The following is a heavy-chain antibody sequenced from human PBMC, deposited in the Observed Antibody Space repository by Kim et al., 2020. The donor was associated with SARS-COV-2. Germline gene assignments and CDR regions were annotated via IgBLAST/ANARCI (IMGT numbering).Heavy chain of an antibody. Sequence: GGSLRLSCATSGFTFTGVWMHWVRQAPGKGLEWVGRIISTSHGGTTDFAAPVKGRFSISRDDSKNTLYLQMDSLKTEDTAVYYCATGAPSGNFFDFWGPGTVVTVSS. CDR3: ATGAPSGNFFDF. CDR1: GFTFTGVW. CDR2: IISTSHGGTT. V-gene: IGHV3-15*01. J-gene: IGHJ4*02. D-gene: IGHD1-26*01.